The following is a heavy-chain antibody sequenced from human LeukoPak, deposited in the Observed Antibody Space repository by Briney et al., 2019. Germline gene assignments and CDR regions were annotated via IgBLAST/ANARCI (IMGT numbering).Heavy chain of an antibody. J-gene: IGHJ4*02. CDR1: GFTFSSYG. Sequence: GRSLRLSCAASGFTFSSYGMHWVRQAPGKGLEWVAVISYDGSNKYYADSVKGRFTISRDNSKNTLYLQMNSLRAEGTAVYYCAKDKYYYDSSGFDYWGQGTLVTVSS. CDR3: AKDKYYYDSSGFDY. V-gene: IGHV3-30*18. D-gene: IGHD3-22*01. CDR2: ISYDGSNK.